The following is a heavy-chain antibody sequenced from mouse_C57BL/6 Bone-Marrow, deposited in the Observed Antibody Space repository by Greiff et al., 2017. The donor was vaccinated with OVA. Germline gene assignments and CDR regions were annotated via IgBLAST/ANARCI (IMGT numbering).Heavy chain of an antibody. V-gene: IGHV5-16*01. J-gene: IGHJ4*01. CDR1: GFTFSDYY. CDR3: ARGGGNYVNYAMDY. D-gene: IGHD2-1*01. Sequence: EVKLMESEGGLVQPGSSMKLSCTASGFTFSDYYMAWVRQVPEKGLEWVANINYDGSSTYYLDSLKSRFIISRDNAKNILYLQMSSLKSEDTATYYCARGGGNYVNYAMDYWGQGTSVTVSS. CDR2: INYDGSST.